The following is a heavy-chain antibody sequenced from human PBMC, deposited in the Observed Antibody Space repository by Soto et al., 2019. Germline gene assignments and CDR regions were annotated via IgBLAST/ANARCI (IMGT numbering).Heavy chain of an antibody. D-gene: IGHD3-16*02. CDR1: GFTFSIYA. J-gene: IGHJ4*02. CDR3: ARIPYDHVWGTDRYSPNFDY. CDR2: ISGSGDSK. Sequence: EVQLLESGGGLVQHGGSLRLSCAASGFTFSIYALSWVRQGPGKGLEWVSGISGSGDSKHYSDSLMGRFTISRDNSKNKLYLQMNSLRAEETAVYFCARIPYDHVWGTDRYSPNFDYWGQGTQVTVSS. V-gene: IGHV3-23*01.